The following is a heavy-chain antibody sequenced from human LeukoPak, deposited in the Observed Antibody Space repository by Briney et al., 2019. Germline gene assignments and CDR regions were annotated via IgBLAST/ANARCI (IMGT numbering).Heavy chain of an antibody. J-gene: IGHJ4*02. CDR1: GGSLSGYF. CDR2: MIYGGST. V-gene: IGHV4-34*01. CDR3: ARGLLYTVSGSPLGY. Sequence: NPSETLSLTCAVYGGSLSGYFWSWIRQSPGKGLEWIGEMIYGGSTNYNPSLKSRVTMSIDMSKNQFSLKLSSVTAADTAVYYCARGLLYTVSGSPLGYWGQGTLVTVSS. D-gene: IGHD1-26*01.